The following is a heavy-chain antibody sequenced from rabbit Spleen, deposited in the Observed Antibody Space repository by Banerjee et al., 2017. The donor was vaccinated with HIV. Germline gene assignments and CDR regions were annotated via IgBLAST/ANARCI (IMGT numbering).Heavy chain of an antibody. V-gene: IGHV1S40*01. CDR3: ARGSATMTMVITGFYLNL. CDR2: IYGGSSDST. J-gene: IGHJ4*01. Sequence: QSLEESGGDLVKPEGSLTLTCTASGFSFSSSYYMCWVRQAPGKGLECIACIYGGSSDSTYYASWANGRFTISKTSSTTVTLQMTSLTAADTATYFCARGSATMTMVITGFYLNLWGPGTLVTVS. D-gene: IGHD2-1*01. CDR1: GFSFSSSYY.